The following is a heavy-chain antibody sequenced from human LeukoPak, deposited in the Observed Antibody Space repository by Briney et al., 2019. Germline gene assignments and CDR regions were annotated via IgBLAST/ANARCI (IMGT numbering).Heavy chain of an antibody. V-gene: IGHV1-46*01. CDR3: ARDLLPRQQLVRDWFDP. D-gene: IGHD6-13*01. J-gene: IGHJ5*02. Sequence: ASVKVSCKASGYTFTSYHMHWVRQAPGQGLEWMGIINPSGGSTNYAQRFRGRVTMTRDMSTGTVYMELSSLTSEDTAVYYCARDLLPRQQLVRDWFDPWGQGTLVTVSS. CDR1: GYTFTSYH. CDR2: INPSGGST.